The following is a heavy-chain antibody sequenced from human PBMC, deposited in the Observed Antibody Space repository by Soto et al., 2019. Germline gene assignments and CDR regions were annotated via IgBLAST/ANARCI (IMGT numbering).Heavy chain of an antibody. CDR2: LYDVDGS. CDR1: GLTVSGKKY. Sequence: DVQLVESGGGLMQPGESLRLSCAASGLTVSGKKYVAWVRQAPGKGLEWVSALYDVDGSFYADSVKGRFTTSSDSSKTIVYLQMNGLRPDDTAVYYCATWHEREPAYDVWGQGTTVTVSS. D-gene: IGHD1-1*01. V-gene: IGHV3-53*01. J-gene: IGHJ3*01. CDR3: ATWHEREPAYDV.